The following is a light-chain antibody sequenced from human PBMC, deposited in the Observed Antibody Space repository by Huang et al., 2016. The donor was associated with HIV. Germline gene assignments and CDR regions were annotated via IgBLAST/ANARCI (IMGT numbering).Light chain of an antibody. V-gene: IGKV3-11*01. Sequence: EIVLTQSPATLSWSPGERATLSCRASQSVRSYLAWYQQKPGQAPRLLIYYASNMATGIPARFSGSGSGTDFTLTISNLQSEDFAVYYCQQRSAWPLTFGGGTKVEI. CDR2: YAS. CDR1: QSVRSY. CDR3: QQRSAWPLT. J-gene: IGKJ4*01.